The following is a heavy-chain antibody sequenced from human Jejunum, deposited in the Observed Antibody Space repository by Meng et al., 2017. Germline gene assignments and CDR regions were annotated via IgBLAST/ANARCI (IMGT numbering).Heavy chain of an antibody. Sequence: EVQLVGSGGGLVQPGGSLRLSCVASGFTFSNYIINWVRQAPGKGLEWVSGISTSGESTYYADSVKGRFTISRDNSKNTLYLQMNSLRDDDTAVYYCAKRSWGGEYYFDYWGLGTLVTVSS. V-gene: IGHV3-23*04. D-gene: IGHD3-10*01. J-gene: IGHJ4*02. CDR2: ISTSGEST. CDR1: GFTFSNYI. CDR3: AKRSWGGEYYFDY.